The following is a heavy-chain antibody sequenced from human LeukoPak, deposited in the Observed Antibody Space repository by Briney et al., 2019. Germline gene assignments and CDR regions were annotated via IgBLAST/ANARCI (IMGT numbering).Heavy chain of an antibody. CDR1: GGSISSSSYY. J-gene: IGHJ4*02. CDR3: ARHIVGYSYGPCYFDY. CDR2: IYYSGST. Sequence: PPETLSLTCTVSGGSISSSSYYWGWIRQPPGKGLEWIGSIYYSGSTYYNPSLKSRVTISVDTSKNQFSLKLSSVTAADTAVYYCARHIVGYSYGPCYFDYWGQGTLVTVSS. V-gene: IGHV4-39*01. D-gene: IGHD5-18*01.